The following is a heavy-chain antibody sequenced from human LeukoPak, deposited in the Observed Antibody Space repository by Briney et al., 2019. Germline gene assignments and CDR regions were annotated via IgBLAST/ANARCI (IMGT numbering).Heavy chain of an antibody. Sequence: GASVKVSCKASGYTFSNFGLNWVRQVPGQGLEWMGWISGYSGNTNYAQKFQGRVTLTTETSTSTAYMELRSLRSDDTAVYFCAKARGAFIVDAFDVWGQGTMVTVSS. CDR1: GYTFSNFG. D-gene: IGHD2-15*01. J-gene: IGHJ3*01. CDR3: AKARGAFIVDAFDV. V-gene: IGHV1-18*01. CDR2: ISGYSGNT.